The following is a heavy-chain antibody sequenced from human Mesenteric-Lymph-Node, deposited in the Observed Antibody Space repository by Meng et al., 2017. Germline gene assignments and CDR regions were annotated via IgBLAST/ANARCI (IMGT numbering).Heavy chain of an antibody. Sequence: GGSLRPSCAASGFTFRDYWMHWVRQAPGQGLGWVSGIRSDGSSISYADYVKGRFTISRDNAKNTLYLQMNSLRAEDTGVYYCARMQFRRNIWGQGTMVTVSS. CDR3: ARMQFRRNI. CDR2: IRSDGSSI. D-gene: IGHD5-24*01. V-gene: IGHV3-74*01. J-gene: IGHJ3*02. CDR1: GFTFRDYW.